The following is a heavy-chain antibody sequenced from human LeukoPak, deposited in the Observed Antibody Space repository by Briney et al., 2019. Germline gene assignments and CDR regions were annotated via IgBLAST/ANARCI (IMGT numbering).Heavy chain of an antibody. CDR2: INRG. V-gene: IGHV4-34*01. J-gene: IGHJ4*02. Sequence: SDTLSLTCAVYGGSFSDYYWTWIRQAPGKGLEWIGEINRGDYNPSLKSRVTISVDTSKNQFSLKLTSVTAADTGVYYCAKGSSHFDKWGQGTLVTVSS. CDR1: GGSFSDYY. CDR3: AKGSSHFDK.